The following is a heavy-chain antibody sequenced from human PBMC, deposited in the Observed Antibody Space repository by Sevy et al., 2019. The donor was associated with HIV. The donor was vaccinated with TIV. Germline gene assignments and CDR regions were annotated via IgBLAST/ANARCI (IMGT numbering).Heavy chain of an antibody. CDR2: GYFSGST. Sequence: SETLSLTCTVSGDSISSSSYFWGWIRQPPGKGLEWIGTGYFSGSTYYNASLKSRVTISVDTSKSQFSLKLSSVTAADTAVYYCARHHCSVSACYLCDYWGQGILVTVSS. J-gene: IGHJ4*02. CDR3: ARHHCSVSACYLCDY. V-gene: IGHV4-39*01. D-gene: IGHD2-15*01. CDR1: GDSISSSSYF.